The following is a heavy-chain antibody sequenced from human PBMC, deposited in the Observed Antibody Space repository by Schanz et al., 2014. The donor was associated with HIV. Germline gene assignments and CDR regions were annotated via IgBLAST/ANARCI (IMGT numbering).Heavy chain of an antibody. J-gene: IGHJ5*02. D-gene: IGHD6-13*01. CDR3: ARGQPLVQRWFDP. V-gene: IGHV3-33*01. Sequence: QEQLVESGGGVVQPGRSLRLSCAASGFTFRSYGMHWVRQAPGKGLEWVALIWYDGSNKIYADSVKGRFTISRDNSKNTLYLQMNSLRPEDTAVYYCARGQPLVQRWFDPWGQGTLVTVSP. CDR1: GFTFRSYG. CDR2: IWYDGSNK.